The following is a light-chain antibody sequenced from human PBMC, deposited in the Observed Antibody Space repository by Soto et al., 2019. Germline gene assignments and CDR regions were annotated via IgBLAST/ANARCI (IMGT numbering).Light chain of an antibody. CDR2: EVS. J-gene: IGLJ1*01. CDR1: SSDVGGYNY. V-gene: IGLV2-14*01. CDR3: CSYTSSGTLYV. Sequence: QSVLTQPAFVSGSPGQSITISCTGTSSDVGGYNYVSWYQHPPGKAPKLMISEVSNRPSGVSNRFSGSKSGNTASLTISGLQAEDEADYYCCSYTSSGTLYVFGTGTKLTVL.